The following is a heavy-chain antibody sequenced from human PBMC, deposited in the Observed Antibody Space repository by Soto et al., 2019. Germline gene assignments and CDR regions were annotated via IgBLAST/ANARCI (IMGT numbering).Heavy chain of an antibody. J-gene: IGHJ5*01. CDR2: INGGGDVK. Sequence: GGSLRLSCAASGFAFANYEMRWVRQAPGKGLDWVAYINGGGDVKYDADSVEGRFTISRDNAKNALFLQMDNLRAEDTAIYYCARLSGDGFWKSYSPYNLFESWGQGALVTVSS. CDR3: ARLSGDGFWKSYSPYNLFES. V-gene: IGHV3-48*03. CDR1: GFAFANYE. D-gene: IGHD3-3*01.